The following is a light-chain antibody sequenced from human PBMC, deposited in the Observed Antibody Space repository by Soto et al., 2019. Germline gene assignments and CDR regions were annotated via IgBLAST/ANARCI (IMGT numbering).Light chain of an antibody. J-gene: IGKJ5*01. CDR3: QQSYSTPIT. Sequence: DIQLTQSPSPLSAYVGDRVAITCLASQSISTYLNWYQQKPGKAPKVLIYAASNLQSGVPPRFSGSGSGTDFTLTISSLQPEDVATYFCQQSYSTPITFGQGTRLEIK. V-gene: IGKV1-39*01. CDR2: AAS. CDR1: QSISTY.